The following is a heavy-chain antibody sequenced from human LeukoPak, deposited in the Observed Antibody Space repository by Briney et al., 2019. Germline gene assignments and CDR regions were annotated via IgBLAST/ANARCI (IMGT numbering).Heavy chain of an antibody. J-gene: IGHJ3*02. CDR2: INHSGST. CDR3: ATWGTYYYGSGSYVGHAFDI. V-gene: IGHV4-34*01. Sequence: SETLSLTCAVYGGSFSGHYWSWIRQPPGKGLEWIGEINHSGSTNYNPSLKGRVTISVDTSKNQFSLKLSSVTAADTAVYYCATWGTYYYGSGSYVGHAFDIWGQGTMVTVSS. D-gene: IGHD3-10*01. CDR1: GGSFSGHY.